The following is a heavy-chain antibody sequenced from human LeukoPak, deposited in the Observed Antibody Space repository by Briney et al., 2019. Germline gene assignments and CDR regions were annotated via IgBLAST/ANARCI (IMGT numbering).Heavy chain of an antibody. Sequence: SETLSLTCTVSGGSITSYYWSWIRQPPGKGLEWIGYIYYTGNTNYNPSVKSRVTMSVDTSKNQISLRLTSVTAADTAVYYCAGERQFFGESHRGKGTLVTVSS. J-gene: IGHJ4*02. CDR2: IYYTGNT. CDR3: AGERQFFGESH. V-gene: IGHV4-59*01. CDR1: GGSITSYY. D-gene: IGHD3-10*01.